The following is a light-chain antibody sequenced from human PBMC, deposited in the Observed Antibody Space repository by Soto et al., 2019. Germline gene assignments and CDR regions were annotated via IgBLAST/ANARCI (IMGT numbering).Light chain of an antibody. CDR2: RAS. V-gene: IGKV3-15*01. CDR3: QKHDSAPLT. Sequence: IGMPQSPATLSVSPGERATLSCRAGQTIYYNVAWYQQRPGQSPRLLIYRASSRATGIPARFSGSGSGTEFTLTISILQPEDVATYYCQKHDSAPLTFGGGTKVDIK. CDR1: QTIYYN. J-gene: IGKJ4*01.